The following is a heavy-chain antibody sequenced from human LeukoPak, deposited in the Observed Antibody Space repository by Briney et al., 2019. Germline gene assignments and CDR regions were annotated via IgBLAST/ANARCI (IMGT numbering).Heavy chain of an antibody. CDR3: ASGPWDDSSGYYYGTGYYFDY. CDR2: INHSGST. CDR1: GGSFSGYY. D-gene: IGHD3-22*01. Sequence: SETLSLTCAVYGGSFSGYYWSWIRQPPGKGLEWIGEINHSGSTNYNPSLKSRVTISVDTSKNQFSLKLSAVTAADTAVYYCASGPWDDSSGYYYGTGYYFDYWGQETLVTVSS. J-gene: IGHJ4*02. V-gene: IGHV4-34*01.